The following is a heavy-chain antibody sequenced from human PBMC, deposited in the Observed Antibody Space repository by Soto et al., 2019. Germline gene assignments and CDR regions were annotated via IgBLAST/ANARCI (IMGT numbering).Heavy chain of an antibody. Sequence: EVQLVESGGGLVKPGGSLRLSCAASGFTFSTYSMNWVRQAPGKGLEWVSSISSSSTYLYYADSVKGRFTISRDNAKKSLYLQMNSLRAEDTAVYYCARVAGTDMVLYMDVWGKGTTVTVSS. CDR2: ISSSSTYL. CDR1: GFTFSTYS. J-gene: IGHJ6*03. CDR3: ARVAGTDMVLYMDV. D-gene: IGHD5-18*01. V-gene: IGHV3-21*01.